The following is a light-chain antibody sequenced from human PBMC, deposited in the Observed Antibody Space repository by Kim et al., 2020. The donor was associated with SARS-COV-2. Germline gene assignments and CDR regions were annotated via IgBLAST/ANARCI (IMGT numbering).Light chain of an antibody. CDR1: QSISHW. CDR2: GTS. CDR3: QQYDEYPWT. Sequence: ASVGDRVTISCQASQSISHWLAWYKQTSGKAPQVIIYGTSDLESRVPSRFSGSGSGTQFTLTITSLQPDDFAIYYCQQYDEYPWTFGQGTKVDIK. J-gene: IGKJ1*01. V-gene: IGKV1-5*03.